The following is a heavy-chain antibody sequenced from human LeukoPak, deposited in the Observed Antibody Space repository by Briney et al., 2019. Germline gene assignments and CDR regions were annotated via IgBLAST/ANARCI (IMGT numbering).Heavy chain of an antibody. CDR3: AKRGVVIRAVIIVGFHKEAYYFDY. V-gene: IGHV3-30*07. D-gene: IGHD3-10*01. J-gene: IGHJ4*02. Sequence: PGGSLRLSCAASGFTFSSYAMHWVRQAPGKGLEWVAVISYDGSNKYYADSVKGRFTISRDNSKNTLYLQMTSLRAEDTAVYFCAKRGVVIRAVIIVGFHKEAYYFDYWGQGALVSVSS. CDR1: GFTFSSYA. CDR2: ISYDGSNK.